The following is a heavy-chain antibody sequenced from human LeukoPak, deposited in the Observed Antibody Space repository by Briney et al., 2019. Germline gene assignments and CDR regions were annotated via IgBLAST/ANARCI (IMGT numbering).Heavy chain of an antibody. D-gene: IGHD3-22*01. CDR2: IYPGDSET. V-gene: IGHV5-51*01. J-gene: IGHJ4*02. CDR3: ARLKGYYGSSGSLFDY. Sequence: GESLKISCKGSGYSFTTNWIGWVRQMPGKGLEWMGIIYPGDSETRYSPSFQGQVTIPADKSISTAYLQWSSLKASDTAMYYCARLKGYYGSSGSLFDYWGQGTLVTVSS. CDR1: GYSFTTNW.